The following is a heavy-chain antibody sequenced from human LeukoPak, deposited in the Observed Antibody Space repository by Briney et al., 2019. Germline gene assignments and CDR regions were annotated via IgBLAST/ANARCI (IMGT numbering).Heavy chain of an antibody. V-gene: IGHV5-51*01. Sequence: GESLKISCKGSGYSFTSYWIGWVRQMPGKGLEWMGIIYPSDSDTRYSPSFQGQVTISADKSISTAYLQWSSLKASDTTMYYCARRSRSDSTPRYGMDVWGQGTTVTVSS. CDR1: GYSFTSYW. D-gene: IGHD2-21*01. CDR3: ARRSRSDSTPRYGMDV. J-gene: IGHJ6*02. CDR2: IYPSDSDT.